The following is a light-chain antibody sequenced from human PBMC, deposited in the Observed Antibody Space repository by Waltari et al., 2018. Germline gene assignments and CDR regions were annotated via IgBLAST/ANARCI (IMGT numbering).Light chain of an antibody. CDR1: QSVSSN. J-gene: IGKJ2*01. CDR2: GAS. V-gene: IGKV3D-15*01. Sequence: EIVMMQSPATLSVYPGERATLSCRASQSVSSNLAWYQQKPGQAPRLLIYGASTRATGIPARFSGSGSGTEFTLTISSLQSEDFAVYYCQQYNNWLYTFGQGTKLEIK. CDR3: QQYNNWLYT.